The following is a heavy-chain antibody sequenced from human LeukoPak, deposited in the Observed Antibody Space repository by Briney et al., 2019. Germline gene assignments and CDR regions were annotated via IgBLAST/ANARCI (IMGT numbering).Heavy chain of an antibody. V-gene: IGHV3-48*03. CDR2: ISSSGSTI. CDR1: GFIFSSYE. Sequence: GGSLRLSCAASGFIFSSYEMNWVRQAPGKGLEWVSYISSSGSTIYYADSVKGRFTISRDNAKNSLYLQMNSLRAEDTAVYYCARDGYSSGWHFFGYWGQGTLVTVSS. D-gene: IGHD6-19*01. CDR3: ARDGYSSGWHFFGY. J-gene: IGHJ4*02.